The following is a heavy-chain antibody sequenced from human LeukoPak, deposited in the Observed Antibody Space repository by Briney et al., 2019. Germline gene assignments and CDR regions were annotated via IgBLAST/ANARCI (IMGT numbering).Heavy chain of an antibody. CDR3: ARGEDGIAAAGYFDY. CDR2: ISYDGSNK. J-gene: IGHJ4*02. CDR1: GFTFSSYA. V-gene: IGHV3-30*04. D-gene: IGHD6-13*01. Sequence: SGGSLRLSCAASGFTFSSYAMHWVRQAPGKGLEWVAVISYDGSNKYYADSVKGRFTISRDNSKNTLYLQMNSLRAEDTAVYYCARGEDGIAAAGYFDYWGQGTLVTVSS.